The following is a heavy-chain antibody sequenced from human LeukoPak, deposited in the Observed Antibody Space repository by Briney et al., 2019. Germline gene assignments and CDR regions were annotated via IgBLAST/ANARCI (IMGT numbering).Heavy chain of an antibody. Sequence: SGGSLRLSCAASGFTLSSYGMHWVRQAPGKGLEWVAFIRYDGSNKYYADSVKGRFTISRDNSKNTLYLQMNSLRAEDTAVYYCAKDHKQWLGQYYFDYWGQGTLVTVSS. CDR2: IRYDGSNK. D-gene: IGHD6-19*01. CDR3: AKDHKQWLGQYYFDY. V-gene: IGHV3-30*02. J-gene: IGHJ4*02. CDR1: GFTLSSYG.